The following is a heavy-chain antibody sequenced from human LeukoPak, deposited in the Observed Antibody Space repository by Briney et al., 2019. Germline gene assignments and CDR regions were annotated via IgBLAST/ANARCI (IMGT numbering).Heavy chain of an antibody. J-gene: IGHJ3*02. Sequence: PGESLRLSCVASGFTFSHAWMSWVRQAPGKGLEWVANISTYCSGKNYENSVKGRVTIFSDNHKNTQYLQMNSLRTEDTAIYFCARYGLSYTCDIWGQGKLVTVSP. D-gene: IGHD4-17*01. CDR2: ISTYCSGK. V-gene: IGHV3-7*05. CDR1: GFTFSHAW. CDR3: ARYGLSYTCDI.